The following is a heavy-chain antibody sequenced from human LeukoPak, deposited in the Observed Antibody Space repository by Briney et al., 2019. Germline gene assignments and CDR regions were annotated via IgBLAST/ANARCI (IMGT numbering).Heavy chain of an antibody. CDR2: ISYDGSNK. D-gene: IGHD3-22*01. V-gene: IGHV3-30*03. CDR3: ARGHSSSSGYYYFPLQSFDY. Sequence: GGSLRLSCAASGFTFSSYGMHWVRQAPGKGLEWVAVISYDGSNKYYADSVKGRFTISRDNSKNTLYLQMNSLRAGDTAVYYCARGHSSSSGYYYFPLQSFDYWGQGTLVTVSS. CDR1: GFTFSSYG. J-gene: IGHJ4*02.